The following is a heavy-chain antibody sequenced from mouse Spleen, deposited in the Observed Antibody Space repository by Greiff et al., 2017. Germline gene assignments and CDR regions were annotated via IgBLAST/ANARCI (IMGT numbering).Heavy chain of an antibody. CDR3: ARLDGYYWFAY. CDR1: GFTFSDYY. V-gene: IGHV5-12*02. J-gene: IGHJ3*01. CDR2: ISNGGGST. D-gene: IGHD2-3*01. Sequence: EVQVVESGGGLVQPGGSLKLSCATSGFTFSDYYMYWVRQTPEKRLEWVAYISNGGGSTYYPDTVKGRFTISRDNAKNTLYLQMSRLKSEDTAMYYCARLDGYYWFAYWGQGTLVTVSA.